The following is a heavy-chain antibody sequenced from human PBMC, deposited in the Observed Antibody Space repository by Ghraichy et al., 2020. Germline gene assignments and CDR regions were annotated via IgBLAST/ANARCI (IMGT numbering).Heavy chain of an antibody. CDR2: INHSGST. CDR3: ARRSTVQPFDY. J-gene: IGHJ4*02. D-gene: IGHD1-1*01. CDR1: GGSFSGYY. V-gene: IGHV4-34*01. Sequence: SETLSLTCAVYGGSFSGYYWSWIRQPPGKGLEWIGEINHSGSTNYNPSLKSRVTISVDTSKNQFSLKLSSVTAADTAVYYCARRSTVQPFDYWGQGTLVTVSS.